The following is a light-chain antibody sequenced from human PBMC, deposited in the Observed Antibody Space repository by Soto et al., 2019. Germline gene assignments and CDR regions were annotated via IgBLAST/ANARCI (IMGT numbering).Light chain of an antibody. J-gene: IGLJ1*01. CDR2: EVS. CDR3: SSYTSSSTLV. V-gene: IGLV2-14*01. Sequence: QSVLTQPASVSGSPGQWITISCTGTSSDVGGYNYVSWYQQHPGKAPKLMIYEVSDRPSGVSNRFSGSKSGNTASLTISGLQAEDEADYYCSSYTSSSTLVFGPGTKLTVL. CDR1: SSDVGGYNY.